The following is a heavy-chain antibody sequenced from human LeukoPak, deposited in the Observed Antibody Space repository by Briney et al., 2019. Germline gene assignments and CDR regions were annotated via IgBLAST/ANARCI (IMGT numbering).Heavy chain of an antibody. D-gene: IGHD3-10*01. V-gene: IGHV1-46*01. CDR1: GYTFTSYS. CDR2: INPSGGST. Sequence: ASVKVSCKAFGYTFTSYSISWVRQAPGQGLEWMGIINPSGGSTSYAQKFQGRVTMTRDTSTSTVYMELSSLRSEDTAVYYCARSLWFGELLRALLGYWGQGTLVTVSS. J-gene: IGHJ4*02. CDR3: ARSLWFGELLRALLGY.